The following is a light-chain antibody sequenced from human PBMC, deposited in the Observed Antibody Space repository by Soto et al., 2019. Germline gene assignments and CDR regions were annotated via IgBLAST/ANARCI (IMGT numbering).Light chain of an antibody. CDR3: SSYTSSSTLV. CDR2: GNT. V-gene: IGLV1-40*01. J-gene: IGLJ2*01. Sequence: QSVLTQPPSVSGAPGQRVTISCTGSSSNIGAGYDVHWYQQRPGTAPKLLIFGNTNRPSGVPDRFSGSKSGNTASLIISGLQAEDEADYYCSSYTSSSTLVFGGGTKLTVL. CDR1: SSNIGAGYD.